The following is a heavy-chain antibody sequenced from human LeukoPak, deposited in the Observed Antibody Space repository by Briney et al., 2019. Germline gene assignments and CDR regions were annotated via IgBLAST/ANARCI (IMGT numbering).Heavy chain of an antibody. D-gene: IGHD3-22*01. CDR1: GGSFSDYY. J-gene: IGHJ5*02. Sequence: SETLSLTCAVYGGSFSDYYWSWIRQPAGKGLEWIGHIYSSESTDYNPSLKSRVTISVDTSKNQFSLRLSSVTAADTAVYYCARDSRGYYYGGFDPWGQGTLVTVSS. CDR2: IYSSEST. CDR3: ARDSRGYYYGGFDP. V-gene: IGHV4-4*07.